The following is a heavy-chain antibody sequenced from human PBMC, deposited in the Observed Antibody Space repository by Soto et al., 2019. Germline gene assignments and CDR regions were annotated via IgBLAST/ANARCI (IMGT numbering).Heavy chain of an antibody. CDR1: GYTFTSYG. D-gene: IGHD3-22*01. Sequence: GASVKVSCKASGYTFTSYGIHWVRQAPGQRLEWTGWINAGNGNANYSEKFQGRVTITRDTSASTAYLELSSLRSEDTAVYYCARDLNDRSAYPHPYYTGMDVWGQGTTVAV. J-gene: IGHJ6*02. CDR2: INAGNGNA. CDR3: ARDLNDRSAYPHPYYTGMDV. V-gene: IGHV1-3*01.